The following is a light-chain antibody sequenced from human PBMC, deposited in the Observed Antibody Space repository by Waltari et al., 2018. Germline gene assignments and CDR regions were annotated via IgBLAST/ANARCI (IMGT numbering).Light chain of an antibody. CDR1: QSPLHRNGYNY. V-gene: IGKV2-28*01. J-gene: IGKJ1*01. Sequence: DIVMTQSPLSLPVTPGEPASISCRSSQSPLHRNGYNYLDWYLQKPGQSPQLLIYLGSNRASGVPDRFSGSGSGTDFTLKISRVEAEDVGTYYCMQALQSRTFGQGTKVEIK. CDR2: LGS. CDR3: MQALQSRT.